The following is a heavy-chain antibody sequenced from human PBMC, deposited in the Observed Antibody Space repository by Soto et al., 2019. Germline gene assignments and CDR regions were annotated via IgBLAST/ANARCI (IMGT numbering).Heavy chain of an antibody. J-gene: IGHJ4*02. CDR3: ARYGWRHCGGSDY. CDR1: GGTFSSYS. V-gene: IGHV1-69*01. D-gene: IGHD3-10*01. Sequence: QVQLVQSGAEVKKPGSSVKVSCKASGGTFSSYSINWVRQAPGQGLEWMGEIIPIFGTANYAQKFQGRVTITSDEFTSTAYMELSSLRSEGTAGYYCARYGWRHCGGSDYCVQGTVGTVAS. CDR2: IIPIFGTA.